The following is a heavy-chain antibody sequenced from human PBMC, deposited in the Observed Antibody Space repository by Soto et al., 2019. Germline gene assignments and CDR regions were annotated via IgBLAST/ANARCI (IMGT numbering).Heavy chain of an antibody. D-gene: IGHD2-2*01. CDR3: ARGRLVPAVNFDY. CDR2: IYHSGTS. J-gene: IGHJ4*02. Sequence: PSETLSLTCAVSGDSISCGGFSWSWIRQPPGKGLEWIGYIYHSGTSFYNPSLKSRVTISVDGSKNQFSLKVNSVTAADTAVYYCARGRLVPAVNFDYWGLGTVVTVSS. CDR1: GDSISCGGFS. V-gene: IGHV4-30-2*01.